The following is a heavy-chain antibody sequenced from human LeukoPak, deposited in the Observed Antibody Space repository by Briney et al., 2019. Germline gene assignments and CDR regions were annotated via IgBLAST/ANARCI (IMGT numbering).Heavy chain of an antibody. V-gene: IGHV3-30-3*01. CDR2: ISYDGSNK. Sequence: GGSLRLSCAASGFTFSSYAMHWVRQAPGKGLEWVAVISYDGSNKYYADSVKGRFTISRDNSENTLYLQMNSLRAEDTAVYYCARDNVLGYCSGGSCWLNWFDPWGQGTLVTVSS. CDR3: ARDNVLGYCSGGSCWLNWFDP. D-gene: IGHD2-15*01. CDR1: GFTFSSYA. J-gene: IGHJ5*02.